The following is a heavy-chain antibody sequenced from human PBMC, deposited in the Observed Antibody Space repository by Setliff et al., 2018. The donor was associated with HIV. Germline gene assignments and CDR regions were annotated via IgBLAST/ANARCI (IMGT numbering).Heavy chain of an antibody. J-gene: IGHJ2*01. CDR1: GGSISSGGYY. CDR2: IYYSGST. Sequence: PSETLSLTCTVSGGSISSGGYYWSWIRQHPGKGLEWIGYIYYSGSTYYNPSLKSRVTISVDTSKNQFSLKLSSVTAADTAVYFCARHVSPEYSDYAHWYFDLWGRGTLVTVSS. D-gene: IGHD5-12*01. V-gene: IGHV4-31*03. CDR3: ARHVSPEYSDYAHWYFDL.